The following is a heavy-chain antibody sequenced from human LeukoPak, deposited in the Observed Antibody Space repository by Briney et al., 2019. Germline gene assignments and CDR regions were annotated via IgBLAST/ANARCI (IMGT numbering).Heavy chain of an antibody. CDR2: INTDGSST. V-gene: IGHV3-74*01. D-gene: IGHD5-12*01. Sequence: GGSLRLSCAASGFTVSNNYMSWVRQAPEKGLVWVSRINTDGSSTDYADSVKGRFTISRDNAKNTLYLQMNSLRAEDTAVYYCARDLDGYRSGNGAWGQGTLVTVS. J-gene: IGHJ5*02. CDR1: GFTVSNNY. CDR3: ARDLDGYRSGNGA.